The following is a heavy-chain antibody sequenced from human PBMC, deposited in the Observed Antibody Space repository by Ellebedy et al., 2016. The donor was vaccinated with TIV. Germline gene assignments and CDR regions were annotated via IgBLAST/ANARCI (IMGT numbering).Heavy chain of an antibody. V-gene: IGHV3-30*02. CDR2: IRYDGSNK. D-gene: IGHD6-13*01. CDR1: GFTFSSYG. J-gene: IGHJ5*02. Sequence: GESLKISCAASGFTFSSYGMHWVRQAPGKGLEWVAFIRYDGSNKDYADSVKGRFTISRDSSKNTVCLQMNSLRAEDTAVYYCAKDGGSSWFPNWFAPWGQGTLVTVSS. CDR3: AKDGGSSWFPNWFAP.